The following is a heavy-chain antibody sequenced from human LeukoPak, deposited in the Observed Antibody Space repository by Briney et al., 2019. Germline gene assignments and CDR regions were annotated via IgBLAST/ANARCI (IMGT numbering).Heavy chain of an antibody. D-gene: IGHD5-18*01. CDR1: GYTFTSYY. CDR3: AGDYVDTATRGGYYYYYMDV. V-gene: IGHV1-46*01. J-gene: IGHJ6*03. Sequence: ASVKVSCKASGYTFTSYYMHWVRQAPGQGLEWMGIINPSGGSTSYAQKFQGRVTMTRDTSTSTVYMELSSLRSEDTAVYYCAGDYVDTATRGGYYYYYMDVWGKGTTVTVSS. CDR2: INPSGGST.